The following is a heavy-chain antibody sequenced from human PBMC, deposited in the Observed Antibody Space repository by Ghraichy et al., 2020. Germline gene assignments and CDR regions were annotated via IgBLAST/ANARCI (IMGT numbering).Heavy chain of an antibody. CDR1: GYTFTGYD. V-gene: IGHV1-2*02. Sequence: ASVKVSCKASGYTFTGYDIHWVRQAPGQGLEGMGWINPNSGGTTFAQKLQGRVIMTRDTSITTAYMELSRLRSDDTTVYYCARSPRLTTYYYGSGSTSSSPNWFDPWGQGTLVTVSS. D-gene: IGHD3-10*01. CDR3: ARSPRLTTYYYGSGSTSSSPNWFDP. J-gene: IGHJ5*02. CDR2: INPNSGGT.